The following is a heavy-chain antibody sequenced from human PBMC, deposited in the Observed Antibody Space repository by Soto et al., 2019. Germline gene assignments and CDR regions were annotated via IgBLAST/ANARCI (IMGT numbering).Heavy chain of an antibody. Sequence: EVQLVESGGGLVKPGGSLRLSCAASGFTFSNAWMSWVRQAPGKGLEWVGRIKSKTDGGTTDYAAPVKGRFTISRDDSKNTLYLQMNSLKTEDTDVYYCTTIIWGSYRYTFYYPREYYYMDVWGKGTTVTVSS. CDR1: GFTFSNAW. CDR3: TTIIWGSYRYTFYYPREYYYMDV. J-gene: IGHJ6*03. CDR2: IKSKTDGGTT. V-gene: IGHV3-15*01. D-gene: IGHD3-16*02.